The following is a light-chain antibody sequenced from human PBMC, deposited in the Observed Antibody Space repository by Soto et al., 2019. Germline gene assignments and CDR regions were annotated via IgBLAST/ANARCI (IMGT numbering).Light chain of an antibody. CDR2: FAS. V-gene: IGKV3-15*01. Sequence: EIVMTQSPATLSVSPGERATLPCRASQSVSNNLAWYQQKPGQAPRLLIYFASTRATGIPARFSGSGSGTEFTLTISSLQSEDFAVYYCQQYNNWPLTFGGGTKVEIK. J-gene: IGKJ4*01. CDR3: QQYNNWPLT. CDR1: QSVSNN.